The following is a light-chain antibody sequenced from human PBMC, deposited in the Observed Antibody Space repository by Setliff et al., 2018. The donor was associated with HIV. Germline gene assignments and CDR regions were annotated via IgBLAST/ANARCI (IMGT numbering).Light chain of an antibody. Sequence: QSALTQPRSVSGSPAQSVTISCTGTSSDVGAYNYVSWYQQHPGKAPKLMIYDVTKRPSGVPDHFSGSKSGNTASLTISGLQAEDEADYYCCSYAGSYTYVCGTETKVTVL. CDR2: DVT. J-gene: IGLJ1*01. V-gene: IGLV2-11*01. CDR1: SSDVGAYNY. CDR3: CSYAGSYTYV.